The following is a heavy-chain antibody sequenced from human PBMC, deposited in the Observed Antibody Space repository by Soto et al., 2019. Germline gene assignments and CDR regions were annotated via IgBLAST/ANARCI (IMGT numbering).Heavy chain of an antibody. CDR1: GFTFSRHW. V-gene: IGHV3-74*03. CDR2: INDGGSST. J-gene: IGHJ5*02. CDR3: ARAVIAATGTIRWFDH. D-gene: IGHD6-25*01. Sequence: GGSLRLSCAASGFTFSRHWMHWVRQTPGKGPVWVSRINDGGSSTKYADSVKGRFTIARDNAKNTVFLQMSSLRAEDTAVYYCARAVIAATGTIRWFDHWGQGTLVTVSS.